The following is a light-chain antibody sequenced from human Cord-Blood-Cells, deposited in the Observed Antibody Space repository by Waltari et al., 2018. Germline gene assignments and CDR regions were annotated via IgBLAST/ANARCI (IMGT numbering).Light chain of an antibody. Sequence: QSVLTQPPSVSGAPGQRATISCTGSSSNIGAGYAVHRYQQLPGTAPKPLIYGNSTRPAGVTDRFSGSKSGTAASRAITGLQAEDEADYYCQSYDSSLSGVVFGGGTKLTVL. V-gene: IGLV1-40*01. CDR1: SSNIGAGYA. CDR2: GNS. CDR3: QSYDSSLSGVV. J-gene: IGLJ2*01.